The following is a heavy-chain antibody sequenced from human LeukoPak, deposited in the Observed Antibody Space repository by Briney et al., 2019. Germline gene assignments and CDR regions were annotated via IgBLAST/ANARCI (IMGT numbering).Heavy chain of an antibody. J-gene: IGHJ4*02. D-gene: IGHD3-10*01. V-gene: IGHV3-30*02. CDR3: AKGQYRECPEYYFDY. CDR2: IRYDGSNK. CDR1: GFTFSSYG. Sequence: GGSLRLSCAASGFTFSSYGMHWVRQAPGKGLEWVAFIRYDGSNKYYADSVKGRFTISRDNSKNTLYLQMNSLRAEDTAVYYCAKGQYRECPEYYFDYWGQGTLVTVSS.